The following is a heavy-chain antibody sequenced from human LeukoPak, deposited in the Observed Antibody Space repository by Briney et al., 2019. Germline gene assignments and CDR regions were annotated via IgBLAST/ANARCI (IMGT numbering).Heavy chain of an antibody. D-gene: IGHD3-10*01. V-gene: IGHV3-9*01. J-gene: IGHJ4*02. CDR1: GLTFRAYG. CDR3: AKDLFRAGGLLDFDF. CDR2: IGWNSRDI. Sequence: GSSLRLSCAVSGLTFRAYGMHWVRQAPGKGLEWVSGIGWNSRDIDYADSVKGRFTISRDNVKNSLYLQLNSLRAEDTALYYCAKDLFRAGGLLDFDFWGRGTLVTVSS.